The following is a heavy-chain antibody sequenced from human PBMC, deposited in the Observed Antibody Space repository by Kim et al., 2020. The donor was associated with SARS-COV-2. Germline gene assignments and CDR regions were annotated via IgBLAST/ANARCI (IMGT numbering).Heavy chain of an antibody. D-gene: IGHD2-15*01. CDR3: ARSVFSGVVVAARRVPGFDY. J-gene: IGHJ4*02. CDR1: GGSFSGYY. CDR2: INHSGST. V-gene: IGHV4-34*01. Sequence: ETLSLTCTVYGGSFSGYYWSWIRQPPGKGLEWIGEINHSGSTNYNPSLKSRVTISVDTSKNQFSLKLSSVTAADTAVYYCARSVFSGVVVAARRVPGFDYWGQGTLVTVSS.